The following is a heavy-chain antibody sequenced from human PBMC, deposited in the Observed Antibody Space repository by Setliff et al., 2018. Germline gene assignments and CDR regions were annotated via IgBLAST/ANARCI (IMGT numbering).Heavy chain of an antibody. V-gene: IGHV4-34*01. J-gene: IGHJ6*02. D-gene: IGHD3-10*01. CDR3: ARVSSYGSGSYYYYYYGMDV. CDR1: GGSFSYYY. CDR2: RGPNGST. Sequence: KPSETLSLTCAVSGGSFSYYYWSWVRQSPGRGLEWIGRRGPNGSTNYNPSLKSRVTISVDTSKNQFSLKLSSVTAADTAVYYCARVSSYGSGSYYYYYYGMDVWGQGTTVTVSS.